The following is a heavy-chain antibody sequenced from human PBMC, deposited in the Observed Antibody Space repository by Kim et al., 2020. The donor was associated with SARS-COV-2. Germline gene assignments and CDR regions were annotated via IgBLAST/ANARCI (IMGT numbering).Heavy chain of an antibody. CDR3: ARTLPLFGVVILEASFDI. D-gene: IGHD3-3*01. V-gene: IGHV4-31*02. J-gene: IGHJ3*02. Sequence: KSRVTISVDTSKNQFSLKLSSVTAADTAVYYCARTLPLFGVVILEASFDIWGQGTMVTVSS.